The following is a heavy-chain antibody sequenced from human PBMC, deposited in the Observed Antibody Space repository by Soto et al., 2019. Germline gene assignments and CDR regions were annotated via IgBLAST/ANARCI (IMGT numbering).Heavy chain of an antibody. J-gene: IGHJ6*02. CDR2: VSGRGDGT. V-gene: IGHV3-23*01. CDR3: AKDVEAVIPYYGMDV. Sequence: EIQILESGGALVQPGGSLRLSCSVSGFTFSDYAMNWVRQAPGKGLEWVSAVSGRGDGTFYADSVKGRFTISRDNSKNTVYMQINSLTVADTAVYYCAKDVEAVIPYYGMDVWGRGTTVRVSS. CDR1: GFTFSDYA. D-gene: IGHD3-16*02.